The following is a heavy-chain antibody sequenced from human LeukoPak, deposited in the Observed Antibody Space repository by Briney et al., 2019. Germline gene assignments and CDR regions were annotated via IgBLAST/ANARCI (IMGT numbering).Heavy chain of an antibody. CDR1: GLTFTSCG. V-gene: IGHV1-18*01. CDR3: ASRNYYGDSIY. Sequence: GASVNVSCKTSGLTFTSCGLNWVRQAPGQGLEWMGWIGGYNGDTDYAQKFQGRVTMTTDTSTHTAHMELRSLKPDDTAVYYCASRNYYGDSIYWGQGTLVTVSS. J-gene: IGHJ4*02. CDR2: IGGYNGDT. D-gene: IGHD4-17*01.